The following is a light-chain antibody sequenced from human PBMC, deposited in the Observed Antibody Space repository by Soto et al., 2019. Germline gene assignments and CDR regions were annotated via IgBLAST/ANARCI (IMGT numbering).Light chain of an antibody. CDR1: SSDVGSYNL. V-gene: IGLV2-23*02. Sequence: QSALTQPASVSGSPGQSITISCTGTSSDVGSYNLVSWYQRHPDNDPTLMIYEVSKRPSVVSDRFSGSKSGNTASLTISGLQAEDEADYYCCSYASTSTLLFGGGTKLTVL. J-gene: IGLJ3*02. CDR2: EVS. CDR3: CSYASTSTLL.